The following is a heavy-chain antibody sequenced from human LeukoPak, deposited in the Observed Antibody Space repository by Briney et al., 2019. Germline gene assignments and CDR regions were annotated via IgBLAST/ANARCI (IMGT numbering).Heavy chain of an antibody. CDR2: IYYSGST. V-gene: IGHV4-31*03. CDR3: AGRRNSGSSRPLDY. CDR1: GGSISSGGYY. J-gene: IGHJ4*02. D-gene: IGHD1-26*01. Sequence: SQTLSLTCTVSGGSISSGGYYWSWIRQHPGKGLEWIGYIYYSGSTYYNPSLKSRVTISVDTSKNQFSLKLSSVTAADTAVYYCAGRRNSGSSRPLDYWGQGTLVTVSS.